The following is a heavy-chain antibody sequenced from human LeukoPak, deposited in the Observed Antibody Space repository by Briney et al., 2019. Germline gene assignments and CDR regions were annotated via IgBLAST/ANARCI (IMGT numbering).Heavy chain of an antibody. Sequence: PSETLSLTCAVSDGSISGYFWSWIRQPPGKGLDWIGESNHRGNSNYNPSLKSRVTISVDTSKNQFSLKMSSVAAADTAVYYCARRYGSGISYITFGESPYYFDYWGQGTLVTVSS. J-gene: IGHJ4*02. CDR3: ARRYGSGISYITFGESPYYFDY. V-gene: IGHV4-34*01. CDR2: SNHRGNS. CDR1: DGSISGYF. D-gene: IGHD3-10*01.